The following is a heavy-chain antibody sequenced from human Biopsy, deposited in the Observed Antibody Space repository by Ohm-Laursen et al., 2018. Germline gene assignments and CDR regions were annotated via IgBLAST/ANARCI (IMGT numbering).Heavy chain of an antibody. CDR1: GFSLNTRGMS. V-gene: IGHV2-70*16. Sequence: TQTLTLTCTLSGFSLNTRGMSVTWIRQPPGKALEWLARIDWDDAKFSNGSLKTRLTISKDTSENHVVLTLSDVDPVDTATYYCARIPILVVPAAIVYRHRRHLQGLDVWGQGTTVIVSS. CDR3: ARIPILVVPAAIVYRHRRHLQGLDV. D-gene: IGHD2-2*02. CDR2: IDWDDAK. J-gene: IGHJ6*02.